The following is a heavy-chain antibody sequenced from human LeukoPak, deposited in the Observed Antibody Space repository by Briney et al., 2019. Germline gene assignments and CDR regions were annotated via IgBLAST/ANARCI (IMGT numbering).Heavy chain of an antibody. J-gene: IGHJ4*02. CDR3: ARDSRRDYVWGSYRAIDY. CDR1: GGSFSGYY. CDR2: INHSGST. Sequence: SETLSLTCAVYGGSFSGYYWSWIRQPPGKGLEWIGEINHSGSTNYNPSLKSRVTISVDTSKKQFSLKLSSVTAADTAVYYCARDSRRDYVWGSYRAIDYWGQGTLVTVSS. D-gene: IGHD3-16*02. V-gene: IGHV4-34*01.